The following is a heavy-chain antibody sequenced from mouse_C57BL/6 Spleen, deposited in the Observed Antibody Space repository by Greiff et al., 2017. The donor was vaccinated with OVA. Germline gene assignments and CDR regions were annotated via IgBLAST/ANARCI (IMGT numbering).Heavy chain of an antibody. CDR2: IYPGDGDT. J-gene: IGHJ4*01. V-gene: IGHV1-82*01. Sequence: QVQLQQSGPELAKPGASVKISCKASGYAFSSSWMNWVKQRPGKGLEWIGRIYPGDGDTNYNGKFKGKATLTADKSSSTAYMQLSSLTSEDSAVYFCAPKPYYAMDYWGQGTSVTVSS. CDR1: GYAFSSSW. CDR3: APKPYYAMDY.